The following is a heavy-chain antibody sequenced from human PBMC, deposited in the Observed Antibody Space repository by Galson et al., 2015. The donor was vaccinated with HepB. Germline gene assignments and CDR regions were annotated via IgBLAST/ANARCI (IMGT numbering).Heavy chain of an antibody. CDR1: GFTFSSYA. V-gene: IGHV3-23*01. D-gene: IGHD4-23*01. Sequence: SLRLSCAASGFTFSSYAMSWVRQAPGKGLEWVSAISGSGGSTYYADSVKGRFTISRDNSKNTLYLQMNSLRAEDTAVYYCAKDQGELRWEATYLDYWGQGTLVTVSP. J-gene: IGHJ4*02. CDR2: ISGSGGST. CDR3: AKDQGELRWEATYLDY.